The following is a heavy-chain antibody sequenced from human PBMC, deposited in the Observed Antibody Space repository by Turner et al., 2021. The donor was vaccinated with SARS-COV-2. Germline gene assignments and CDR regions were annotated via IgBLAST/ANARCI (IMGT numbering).Heavy chain of an antibody. D-gene: IGHD6-13*01. CDR1: GFTFSDHW. CDR2: ISDDGSSA. J-gene: IGHJ4*02. V-gene: IGHV3-74*01. CDR3: TRRGIAAAGNDY. Sequence: VQLVESGGDFVHPGGSLRLSCVGSGFTFSDHWMHWVRQGPGKGLVWVSRISDDGSSASYGGSVRGRFTVSRDNAKNTLYLQMNSLRPDDTGVYYCTRRGIAAAGNDYRGQGTLVAVSS.